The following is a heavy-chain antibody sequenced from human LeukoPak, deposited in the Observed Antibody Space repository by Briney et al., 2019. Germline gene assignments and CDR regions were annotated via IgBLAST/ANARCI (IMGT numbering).Heavy chain of an antibody. CDR1: GYSISSDYF. Sequence: SETLSLTCTVSGYSISSDYFWGWIRQPPGKGLEWIGCIYHSGRTFYSPSLKSRVTISVDTSKNQFSLRLNSVTAADTAVYYCVRDSGIYYRSWSGSYQGAPFDYWGQGVLVSVST. J-gene: IGHJ4*02. CDR3: VRDSGIYYRSWSGSYQGAPFDY. V-gene: IGHV4-38-2*02. D-gene: IGHD3-10*01. CDR2: IYHSGRT.